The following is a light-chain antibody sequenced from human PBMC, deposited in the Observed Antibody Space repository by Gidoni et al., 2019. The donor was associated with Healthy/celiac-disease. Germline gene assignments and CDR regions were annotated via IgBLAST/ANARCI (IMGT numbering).Light chain of an antibody. CDR3: QSYDSRLSGVV. CDR2: GNS. Sequence: QSVLTHPPSVSGAPGQRVTIPCTGSSSNIGAGYDVHWYQQLPGTAPKLLIYGNSNRPSGVPDRFSCSKSGTSASLAITGLQAEDEADYYCQSYDSRLSGVVFGGGTKLTVL. V-gene: IGLV1-40*01. J-gene: IGLJ2*01. CDR1: SSNIGAGYD.